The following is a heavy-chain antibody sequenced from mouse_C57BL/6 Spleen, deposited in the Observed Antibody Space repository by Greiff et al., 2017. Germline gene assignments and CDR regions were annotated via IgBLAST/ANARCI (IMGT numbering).Heavy chain of an antibody. V-gene: IGHV1-7*01. CDR2: INPSSGYT. CDR3: ARSDYDRGYAMDY. CDR1: GYTFTSYW. D-gene: IGHD2-4*01. Sequence: QVQLQQSGAELAKPGASVKLSCKASGYTFTSYWMHWVKQRPGQGWEGIGYINPSSGYTKYNQKFKDKATLTADKSSSTAYMQLSSLTYEDSAVYYCARSDYDRGYAMDYWGQGTSVTVSS. J-gene: IGHJ4*01.